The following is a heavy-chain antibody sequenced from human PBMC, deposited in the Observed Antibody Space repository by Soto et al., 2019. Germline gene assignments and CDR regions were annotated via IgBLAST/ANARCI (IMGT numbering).Heavy chain of an antibody. V-gene: IGHV1-8*01. Sequence: ASVKVSCKASGYTFTSYDIYWVRQATGQGLEWMGWMNPNTGNSAYAQKFQGRVTVTSDTSINTVHMELSSLRSEDTAVYYCARLRIATNNYKWFDPWGQGTLVTVSS. CDR3: ARLRIATNNYKWFDP. J-gene: IGHJ5*02. CDR2: MNPNTGNS. CDR1: GYTFTSYD. D-gene: IGHD2-21*01.